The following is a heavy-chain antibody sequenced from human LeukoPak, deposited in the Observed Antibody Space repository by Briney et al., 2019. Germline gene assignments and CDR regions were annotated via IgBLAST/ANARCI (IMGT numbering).Heavy chain of an antibody. CDR2: IYYSGST. CDR1: GGSFSGYY. J-gene: IGHJ4*02. CDR3: ARDDRRRIAVAVSLDY. D-gene: IGHD6-19*01. Sequence: PSETLSLTCAVYGGSFSGYYWSWIRQPPGKGLEWIGSIYYSGSTYYNPSLRGRVTISVDTSKNQFSLKLSSVTAADTAVYYCARDDRRRIAVAVSLDYWGQGTLVTVSS. V-gene: IGHV4-34*01.